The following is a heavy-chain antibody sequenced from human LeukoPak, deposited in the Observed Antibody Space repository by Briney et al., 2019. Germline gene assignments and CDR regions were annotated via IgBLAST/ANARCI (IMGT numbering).Heavy chain of an antibody. V-gene: IGHV4-59*08. D-gene: IGHD2-15*01. CDR1: GGSISSYF. Sequence: PSGTLSLTCTVSGGSISSYFWSWIRQPPGKGLEWIGYISYSGSTNYNPSLKSRVTISVDTSKNQFSLKLSSVTAADTAVYYCARVAEYWGQGTLVTVSS. CDR3: ARVAEY. J-gene: IGHJ4*02. CDR2: ISYSGST.